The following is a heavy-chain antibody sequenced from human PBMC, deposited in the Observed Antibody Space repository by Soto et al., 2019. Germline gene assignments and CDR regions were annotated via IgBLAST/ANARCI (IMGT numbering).Heavy chain of an antibody. Sequence: PXETLSLTCTVAGGSMSSYYWSWIRQPPGKGLDWIGYIYYSGSTNYNPSLKSRVTISVDTSKNQFSLKLSSVTAADTAVYYCAREDCSGGSCYSGPEGVSWFDHWGQGTLVTVSS. CDR1: GGSMSSYY. CDR3: AREDCSGGSCYSGPEGVSWFDH. V-gene: IGHV4-59*01. D-gene: IGHD2-15*01. J-gene: IGHJ5*02. CDR2: IYYSGST.